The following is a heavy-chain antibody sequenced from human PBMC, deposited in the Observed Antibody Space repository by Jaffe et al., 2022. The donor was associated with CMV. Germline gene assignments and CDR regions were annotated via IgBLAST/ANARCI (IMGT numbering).Heavy chain of an antibody. CDR3: AREFCSGGNCYAVFDV. V-gene: IGHV1-2*02. CDR2: INPNNENT. Sequence: QAQLVQSGAGLKKPGTSVKVSCQASGYTFTMQYIHWVRQAPGEGLEWVGWINPNNENTNYAKNFQGRVTMTSDTSINTVYMELNRLTSDDTAAYYCAREFCSGGNCYAVFDVWGQGTMVIVSS. D-gene: IGHD2-15*01. J-gene: IGHJ3*01. CDR1: GYTFTMQY.